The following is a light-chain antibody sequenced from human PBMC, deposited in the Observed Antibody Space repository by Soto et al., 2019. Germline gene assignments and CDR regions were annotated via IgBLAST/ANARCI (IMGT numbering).Light chain of an antibody. CDR1: RTKVDGYDY. J-gene: IGLJ1*01. Sequence: QSVLTQPASVSGSPGQSIAISCTGVRTKVDGYDYVSWYQQHPSQAPQLIIYDVYNRPSGVSHRFSGSKSVYTASLTISGFHVVDEADYYCTSYTSCSPGYGFGTGTKVTVL. V-gene: IGLV2-14*03. CDR3: TSYTSCSPGYG. CDR2: DVY.